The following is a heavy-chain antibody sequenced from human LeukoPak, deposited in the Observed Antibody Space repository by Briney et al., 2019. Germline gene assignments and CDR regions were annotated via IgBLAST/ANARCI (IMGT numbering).Heavy chain of an antibody. Sequence: SETLPLTCNVSDGSISSYYWTWIRQPPGEGLECIGYIYYSGSTNYNPSLKSRVTMSVDTSKSQFSLNLSSVTAADTAVYYCARLDSSAYTIDYWGQGTLVTVSS. CDR3: ARLDSSAYTIDY. CDR2: IYYSGST. D-gene: IGHD6-19*01. V-gene: IGHV4-59*01. CDR1: DGSISSYY. J-gene: IGHJ4*02.